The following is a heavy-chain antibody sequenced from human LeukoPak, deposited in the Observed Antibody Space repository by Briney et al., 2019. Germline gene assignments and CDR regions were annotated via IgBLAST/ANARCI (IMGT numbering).Heavy chain of an antibody. V-gene: IGHV4-38-2*02. CDR3: ARESYYYDSSGYPNWFDP. CDR1: GYSLSSGYY. J-gene: IGHJ5*02. Sequence: SETLPLTCAVSGYSLSSGYYWGWIRQPPGKGLEWIGSLYHSGSTYYNPSFKSRVTISVDTSKNQFSLKLSSVTVADTAVYYCARESYYYDSSGYPNWFDPWGQGTLVTVSS. D-gene: IGHD3-22*01. CDR2: LYHSGST.